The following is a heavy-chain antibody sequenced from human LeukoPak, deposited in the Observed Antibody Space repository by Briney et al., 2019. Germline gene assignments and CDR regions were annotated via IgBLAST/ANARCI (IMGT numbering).Heavy chain of an antibody. CDR3: ARLTAGYSYGYQYYYYYYMDV. CDR1: GGSISSSHW. CDR2: IYHSGIT. J-gene: IGHJ6*03. Sequence: PSGTLSLTCAVSGGSISSSHWWSWVRQPPGKGLEWIADIYHSGITNYNPSLKSRVTISIDKSKNQLSLKLSSVTAADTAVYYCARLTAGYSYGYQYYYYYYMDVWGKGTTVTVSS. V-gene: IGHV4-4*02. D-gene: IGHD5-18*01.